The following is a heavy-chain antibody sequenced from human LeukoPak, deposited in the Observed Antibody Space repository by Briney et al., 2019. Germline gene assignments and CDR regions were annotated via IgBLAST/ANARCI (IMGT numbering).Heavy chain of an antibody. CDR3: ARDAPQVPAAGVLAS. V-gene: IGHV3-53*01. Sequence: VGSLRLSCAASGFTVSDNYMSWVRQAPGKGLEWVSVMFSVGDTYYADSVKGRFTFSRDISKNTLYLQMNGLRTEDTAMYYCARDAPQVPAAGVLASWGQGTLVTVSS. CDR1: GFTVSDNY. CDR2: MFSVGDT. D-gene: IGHD6-13*01. J-gene: IGHJ5*02.